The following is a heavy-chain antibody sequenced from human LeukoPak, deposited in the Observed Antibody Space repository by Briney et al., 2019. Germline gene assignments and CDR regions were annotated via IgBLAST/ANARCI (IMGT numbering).Heavy chain of an antibody. J-gene: IGHJ4*02. CDR3: AKDVRVGEYYGSGSYFDF. CDR2: LSGSGGST. V-gene: IGHV3-23*01. CDR1: GFHFSTYA. D-gene: IGHD3-10*01. Sequence: PGGSLRLSCAASGFHFSTYAMSWVRHAPGKGLEWVSLLSGSGGSTYYADSVKGRFTISRDKFKNTLYLQMNSLRAEDTAVYYGAKDVRVGEYYGSGSYFDFWGQGTLVTVSS.